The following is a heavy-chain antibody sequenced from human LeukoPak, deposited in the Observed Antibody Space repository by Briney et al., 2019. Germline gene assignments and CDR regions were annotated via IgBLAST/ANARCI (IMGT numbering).Heavy chain of an antibody. CDR1: GFTFSSYA. CDR3: TAYSGSYYFPHAFDI. D-gene: IGHD1-26*01. Sequence: QPGGSLRLSCAASGFTFSSYAMSWVRQAPGKGLEWVSAISGSGGSTYYADSVKGRFTISRDNSKNTLYLQMNSLRAEDTAVYYCTAYSGSYYFPHAFDIWGQGTMVTVSS. CDR2: ISGSGGST. V-gene: IGHV3-23*01. J-gene: IGHJ3*02.